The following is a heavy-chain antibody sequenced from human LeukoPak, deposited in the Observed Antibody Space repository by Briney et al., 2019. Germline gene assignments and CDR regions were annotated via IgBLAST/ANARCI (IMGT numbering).Heavy chain of an antibody. CDR2: IYTSGST. CDR3: ARYGSGSSTRTYFDY. Sequence: SETLSLTCTVSGGSISSYYWSWIRQPAGKGLEWIGRIYTSGSTNCNPSLKSRVTMSVDTSKNQFSLKLSSVTAADTAVYYCARYGSGSSTRTYFDYWGQGTLVTVSS. CDR1: GGSISSYY. V-gene: IGHV4-4*07. D-gene: IGHD3-10*01. J-gene: IGHJ4*02.